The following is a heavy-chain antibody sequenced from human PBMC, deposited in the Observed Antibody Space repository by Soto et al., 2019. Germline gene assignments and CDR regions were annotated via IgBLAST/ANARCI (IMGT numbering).Heavy chain of an antibody. Sequence: QVQLQESGPGLVKPSQTLSLTCTVSGGSISSGGYFWSWIRQHPGKGLEWIGYIYYSGSTYYNPSLKSRLTISVDTSKNRFSLMLGSVTAADTGVYYCARSRAARPGHYYYMDVWGKGTTVTVSS. J-gene: IGHJ6*03. CDR3: ARSRAARPGHYYYMDV. D-gene: IGHD6-6*01. CDR2: IYYSGST. V-gene: IGHV4-31*03. CDR1: GGSISSGGYF.